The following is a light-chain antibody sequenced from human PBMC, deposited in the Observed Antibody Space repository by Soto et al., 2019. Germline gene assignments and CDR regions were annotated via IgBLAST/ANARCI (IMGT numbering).Light chain of an antibody. CDR3: QQYDSSPWT. V-gene: IGKV3-20*01. CDR1: QSVSNNY. J-gene: IGKJ1*01. CDR2: GAS. Sequence: EIVLTQSPGTLSLSPGERATLSYRASQSVSNNYLAWYQQKPGQAPRLLIYGASNRATGIPDRFSGSGSGTEFTLTISRLEPEDSAVYYCQQYDSSPWTFGQGAKVDIK.